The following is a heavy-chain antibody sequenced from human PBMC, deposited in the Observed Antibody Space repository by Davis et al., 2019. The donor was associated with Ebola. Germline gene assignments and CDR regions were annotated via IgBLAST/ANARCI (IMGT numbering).Heavy chain of an antibody. D-gene: IGHD3-10*01. CDR1: DDSISGHY. Sequence: PSETLSLTCTVSDDSISGHYWNWFRQPPGKRLEWIGSIYYTGSAYYNSSLASRATISVDTSKNQFSLKLTSVTAADTAMYYCSERGSSVWGQGTLVTVS. CDR2: IYYTGSA. CDR3: SERGSSV. V-gene: IGHV4-59*03. J-gene: IGHJ4*02.